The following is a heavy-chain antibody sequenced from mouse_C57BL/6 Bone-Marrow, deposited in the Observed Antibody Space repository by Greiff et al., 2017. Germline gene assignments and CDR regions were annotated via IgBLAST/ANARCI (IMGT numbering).Heavy chain of an antibody. CDR3: ARSPWYYGSSPGYFDY. J-gene: IGHJ2*01. CDR2: LYPGSGNT. CDR1: GYTFTDYY. V-gene: IGHV1-76*01. D-gene: IGHD1-1*01. Sequence: VQLQQSGAELVRPGASVKLSCKASGYTFTDYYINWVKQRPGQGLEWIARLYPGSGNTYYNEKFKGKATLTAEKSSSTAYMQLSSLTSEDSAVYFCARSPWYYGSSPGYFDYWGQGTTLTVSS.